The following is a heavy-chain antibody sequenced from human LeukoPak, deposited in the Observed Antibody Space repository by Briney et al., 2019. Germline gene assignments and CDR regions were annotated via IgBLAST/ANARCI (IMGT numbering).Heavy chain of an antibody. J-gene: IGHJ4*02. V-gene: IGHV1-18*01. Sequence: ASVKVSCKASGYTFTSYGISWVRQAPGQGLEWMGWISAYNGNTNYAQKLQGRVTITRNTSISTAYMELSSLRSEDTAVYYCASYQPGIAAAPLGDWGQGTLVTVSS. CDR2: ISAYNGNT. CDR1: GYTFTSYG. D-gene: IGHD6-13*01. CDR3: ASYQPGIAAAPLGD.